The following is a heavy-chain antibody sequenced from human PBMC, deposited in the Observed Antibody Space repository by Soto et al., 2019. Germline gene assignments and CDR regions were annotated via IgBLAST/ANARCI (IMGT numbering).Heavy chain of an antibody. CDR2: IYYSGST. V-gene: IGHV4-30-4*01. D-gene: IGHD3-16*02. CDR1: GGSISSGDYY. CDR3: ARELRSSDYVWGSYRYTGGYFDY. J-gene: IGHJ4*02. Sequence: SETLSLTCTVSGGSISSGDYYWSWIRQPPGKGLEWIGYIYYSGSTYYNPSLKSRVTISVDTSKNQFSLKLSSVTAAGTAVYYCARELRSSDYVWGSYRYTGGYFDYWGQGTLVTVSS.